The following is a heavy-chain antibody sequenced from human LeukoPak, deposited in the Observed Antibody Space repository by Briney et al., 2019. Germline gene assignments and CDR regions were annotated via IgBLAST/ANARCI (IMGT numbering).Heavy chain of an antibody. D-gene: IGHD6-19*01. Sequence: GGSLRLSCAASGFTFSSYSMNWVRQAPGKGLEWVSYISRSGATIYYADSVKGRFTISRDNAKNSLYLQMNSLRAEDTAVYYCARDRAGYSSGQPAWDYWGQGTLVTVSS. CDR1: GFTFSSYS. J-gene: IGHJ4*02. CDR2: ISRSGATI. CDR3: ARDRAGYSSGQPAWDY. V-gene: IGHV3-48*04.